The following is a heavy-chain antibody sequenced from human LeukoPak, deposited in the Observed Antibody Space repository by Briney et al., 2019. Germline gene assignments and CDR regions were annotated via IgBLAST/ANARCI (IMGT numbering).Heavy chain of an antibody. CDR1: GGSISSSSYY. Sequence: SETLSLTCTVSGGSISSSSYYWGWIRQPPGKGLEWIGSIYYSGSTYYNPSLKSRVTISVDTSKNQFSLNLSSVTAADTAVYYCARFSTVLTRSAFAIWGQGTMVTVSS. D-gene: IGHD4-17*01. J-gene: IGHJ3*02. CDR3: ARFSTVLTRSAFAI. V-gene: IGHV4-39*07. CDR2: IYYSGST.